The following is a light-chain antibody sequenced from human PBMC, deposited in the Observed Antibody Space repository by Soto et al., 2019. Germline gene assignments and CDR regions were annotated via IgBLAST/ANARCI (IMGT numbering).Light chain of an antibody. CDR3: QSYDSNLSEV. J-gene: IGLJ3*02. V-gene: IGLV1-40*01. CDR2: GNS. CDR1: SSNIGARYD. Sequence: QSVLTQPPSVSGAPGQRVTISCTGSSSNIGARYDVHWYQHLPGTAPKLLIYGNSNRPSGVPDRFSGSKSGTSASLAITGLQAEDEADYYCQSYDSNLSEVFGGGTQLTVL.